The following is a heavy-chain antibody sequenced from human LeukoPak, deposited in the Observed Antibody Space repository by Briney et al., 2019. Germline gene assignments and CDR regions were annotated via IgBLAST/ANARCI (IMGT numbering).Heavy chain of an antibody. D-gene: IGHD1-1*01. J-gene: IGHJ5*02. CDR3: AKDPTTGTTPNWFDP. CDR1: GFTFSSYA. V-gene: IGHV3-23*01. CDR2: ISGSGGST. Sequence: PGRSLRLSCAASGFTFSSYAMSWVRQAPGKGLEWVSAISGSGGSTYYADSVQGRFTISRDNSKNTLYLQMNSLRAEDTAIYYCAKDPTTGTTPNWFDPWGQGTLVTVSS.